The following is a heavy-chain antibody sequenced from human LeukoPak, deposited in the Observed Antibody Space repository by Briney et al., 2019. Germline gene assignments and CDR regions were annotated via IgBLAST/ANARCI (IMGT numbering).Heavy chain of an antibody. Sequence: GGSLRRSCAASGLTFSSYGRHWVRQAPGKGLEWVAFIRYDGGNKYYADSVKGRFTISRDNSKNTLYLQMNSLRADDTAVYYCAKSGYNRFDYWGQGTLVTVSS. CDR3: AKSGYNRFDY. J-gene: IGHJ4*02. CDR2: IRYDGGNK. CDR1: GLTFSSYG. D-gene: IGHD5-24*01. V-gene: IGHV3-30*02.